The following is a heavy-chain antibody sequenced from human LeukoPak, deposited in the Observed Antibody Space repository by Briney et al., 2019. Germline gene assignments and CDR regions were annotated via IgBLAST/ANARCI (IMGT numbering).Heavy chain of an antibody. J-gene: IGHJ6*03. CDR2: MNPNTGNT. Sequence: ASVKVSCKASGYTFTSYGISWVRQAPGQGLEWMGWMNPNTGNTGYAQKFQGRVTITRNTSISTVYMELSSLRSEDTAVYYCARGVGATISYYHYYIDVWGKGPTVTVSS. CDR3: ARGVGATISYYHYYIDV. V-gene: IGHV1-8*03. CDR1: GYTFTSYG. D-gene: IGHD1-26*01.